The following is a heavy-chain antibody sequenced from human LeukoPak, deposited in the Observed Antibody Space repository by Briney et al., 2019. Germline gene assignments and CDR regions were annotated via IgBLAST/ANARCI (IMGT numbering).Heavy chain of an antibody. CDR1: GGSFSGYY. D-gene: IGHD2-21*02. V-gene: IGHV4-34*01. CDR2: INHSGST. Sequence: SGTLSLTCAVYGGSFSGYYWSWIRQPPGKGLEWIGEINHSGSTNYNPSLKSRVTISVDTSKNQFSLKLSSVTAADTAVYYCARGRLLVSGLLRFDYWGQGTLVTVSS. J-gene: IGHJ4*02. CDR3: ARGRLLVSGLLRFDY.